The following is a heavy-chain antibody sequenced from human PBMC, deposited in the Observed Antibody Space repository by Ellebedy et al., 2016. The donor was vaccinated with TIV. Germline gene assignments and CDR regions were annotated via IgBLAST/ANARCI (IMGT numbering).Heavy chain of an antibody. V-gene: IGHV5-51*01. CDR3: ASNYGYGVPVDF. CDR1: GYKLTNYL. Sequence: GESLKISCRGSGYKLTNYLIGWVRQMPGKGLEWIGIIYPGDSNTMYSPSFQGQVTISAVKSVSTAYLQWTSLKASDTALYFCASNYGYGVPVDFWGQGTLVIVSS. CDR2: IYPGDSNT. D-gene: IGHD5-18*01. J-gene: IGHJ4*02.